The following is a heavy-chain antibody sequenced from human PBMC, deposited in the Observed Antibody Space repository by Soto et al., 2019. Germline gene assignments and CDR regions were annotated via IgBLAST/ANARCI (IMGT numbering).Heavy chain of an antibody. CDR2: IKQDGSEK. D-gene: IGHD4-4*01. CDR3: ARGRQSPGS. CDR1: GFTFSTYW. V-gene: IGHV3-7*04. Sequence: EVQLVESGGGLVQPGGSLRLSCAASGFTFSTYWMHWVRQAPGKGLEWVANIKQDGSEKYYVDSVKGRFTISGDNAKNSLYLQMNSLRGDDTAVYYCARGRQSPGSWGQGTLVTVSS. J-gene: IGHJ5*02.